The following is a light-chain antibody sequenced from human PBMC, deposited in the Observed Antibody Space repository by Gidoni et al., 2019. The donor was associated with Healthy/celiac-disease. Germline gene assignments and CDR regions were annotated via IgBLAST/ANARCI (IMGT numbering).Light chain of an antibody. CDR2: AAS. J-gene: IGKJ5*01. Sequence: DIQRTQSPSSLSASGGDRVTITGRASQSISSYLNWYQQQPGKAPKILIYAASSLQSGFPSRFSGSGSGTDFTLTIRSLQPEDFAPYYCQQSYSTPRVTFGQGTRLEIK. V-gene: IGKV1-39*01. CDR3: QQSYSTPRVT. CDR1: QSISSY.